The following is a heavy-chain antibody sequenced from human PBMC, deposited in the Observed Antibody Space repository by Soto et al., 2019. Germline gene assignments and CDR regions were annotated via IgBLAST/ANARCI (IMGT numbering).Heavy chain of an antibody. V-gene: IGHV3-30*18. Sequence: QVQLVESGGGVVQHGRSLRLSCAASGFTFSSFVVHWVRQAPGKGLEWVAVISYDGNNKYYADSVKGRFTISRDNSRKMVYLQMDSLRAEATAVYYCAKDFRGCNSGVCLHNWFDPWGQGTRVPVSS. CDR2: ISYDGNNK. J-gene: IGHJ5*02. CDR3: AKDFRGCNSGVCLHNWFDP. CDR1: GFTFSSFV. D-gene: IGHD2-8*01.